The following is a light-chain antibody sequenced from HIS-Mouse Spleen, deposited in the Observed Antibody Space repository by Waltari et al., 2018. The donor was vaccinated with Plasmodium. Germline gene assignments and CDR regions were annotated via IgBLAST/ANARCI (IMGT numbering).Light chain of an antibody. CDR2: DAS. Sequence: EIVLTQSPATLSLSPGERATLSCRASQSVSSYLAWYQQKPGQAPRLLIYDASNRATGIPARVSGSWSVTDFTLTISSLEPEDFAVYYCQQRSNWPITFGPGTKVDIK. CDR1: QSVSSY. J-gene: IGKJ3*01. V-gene: IGKV3-11*01. CDR3: QQRSNWPIT.